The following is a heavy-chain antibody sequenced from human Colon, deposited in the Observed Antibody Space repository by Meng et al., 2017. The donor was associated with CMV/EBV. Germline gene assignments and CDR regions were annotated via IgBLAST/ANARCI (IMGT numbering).Heavy chain of an antibody. D-gene: IGHD2-2*01. CDR1: GGSFSGYY. Sequence: SETLSLTCAVYGGSFSGYYWSWIRQRPGKGLEWIGEINHSGSTNYNPSLKSRVTISVNTSKNQFSLKLSSVTAADTAVYYCARGIGSRLYCSSTSCYHLGAAGRNLGYYYGMDVWGQGTTVTVSS. V-gene: IGHV4-34*01. J-gene: IGHJ6*02. CDR2: INHSGST. CDR3: ARGIGSRLYCSSTSCYHLGAAGRNLGYYYGMDV.